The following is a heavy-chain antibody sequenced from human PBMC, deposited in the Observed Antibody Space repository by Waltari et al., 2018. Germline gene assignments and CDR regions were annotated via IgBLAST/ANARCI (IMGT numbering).Heavy chain of an antibody. V-gene: IGHV4-4*09. CDR1: GGSISSYY. CDR3: ARDRAAAAGYYYYYMDV. Sequence: QVQLQESGPGLVKPSETLSLTCPVSGGSISSYYWSWIRQPPGKGLEWIGYIYTSGSTNYNPSLKSRVTISVDTSKNQFSLKLSSVTAADTAVYYCARDRAAAAGYYYYYMDVWGKGTTVTVSS. D-gene: IGHD6-13*01. J-gene: IGHJ6*03. CDR2: IYTSGST.